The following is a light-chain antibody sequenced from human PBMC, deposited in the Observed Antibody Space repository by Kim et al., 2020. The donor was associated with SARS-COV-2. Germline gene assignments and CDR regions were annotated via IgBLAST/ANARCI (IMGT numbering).Light chain of an antibody. V-gene: IGLV1-51*01. Sequence: QSVLTQPPSVSAAPGQKVTISCSGRSSNIGNNYVSWYQQLPGTAPKLLIYDNNKRPSGIPDRFSGSKSGTSATLGITGLQTGDEADYYSGTWDNSLSGYVFGTGTKVTVL. CDR1: SSNIGNNY. J-gene: IGLJ1*01. CDR2: DNN. CDR3: GTWDNSLSGYV.